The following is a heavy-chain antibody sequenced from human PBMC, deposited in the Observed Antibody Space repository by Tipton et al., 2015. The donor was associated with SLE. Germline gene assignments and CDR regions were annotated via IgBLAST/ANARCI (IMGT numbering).Heavy chain of an antibody. V-gene: IGHV1-8*01. CDR3: ARVPVRAIGGFGRFRMDV. D-gene: IGHD2-15*01. CDR1: GYTFTTYD. J-gene: IGHJ6*04. Sequence: QLVQSGAEVKKPGASVKVSCKASGYTFTTYDINWVRQATGQGLEWMGWMNPNSGNTGYAQKLQGRVTMTRNTSMSTAYMELNSLRSEDTAVYYCARVPVRAIGGFGRFRMDVWGKGTTVTVSS. CDR2: MNPNSGNT.